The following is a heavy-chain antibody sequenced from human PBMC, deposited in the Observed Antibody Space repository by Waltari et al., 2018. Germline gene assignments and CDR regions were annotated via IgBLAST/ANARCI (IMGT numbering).Heavy chain of an antibody. D-gene: IGHD1-26*01. CDR3: ARDRGIGLYLDS. Sequence: QLQLQESAPGLVKPSGTLSLICTVFGDSMNTNSWWSWVRQSPEKGLEWIGQSHRSGRANYNPSLESRVAISVDTSNNQFDLRLTSTTAADTAVYYCARDRGIGLYLDSWGQGTLVTVSP. CDR1: GDSMNTNSW. J-gene: IGHJ4*02. V-gene: IGHV4-4*02. CDR2: SHRSGRA.